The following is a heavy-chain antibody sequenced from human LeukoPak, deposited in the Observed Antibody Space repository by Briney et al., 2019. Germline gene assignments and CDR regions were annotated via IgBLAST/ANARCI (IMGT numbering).Heavy chain of an antibody. CDR2: ISGSGGST. CDR3: AKWGIPERVYFDY. CDR1: GFTFSTYD. Sequence: PGGSLRLSCAASGFTFSTYDMSWVRQAPGKGLEWVSAISGSGGSTYYADSVKGRFTISRDNSKNTLYLQMNSLRAEDTAVYYCAKWGIPERVYFDYWGQGTLVTVSS. V-gene: IGHV3-23*01. D-gene: IGHD3-16*01. J-gene: IGHJ4*02.